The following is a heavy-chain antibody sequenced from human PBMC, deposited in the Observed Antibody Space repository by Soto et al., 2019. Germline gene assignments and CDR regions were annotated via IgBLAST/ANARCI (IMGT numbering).Heavy chain of an antibody. CDR3: AREGYGGNSGPYSYYYYGMDV. J-gene: IGHJ6*02. CDR1: GYTFTSYY. Sequence: GASVKVSCKASGYTFTSYYMHWVRQAPGQGLEWMGIINPSGGSTSYAQKFQGRVTMTRDTSTSTAYMELSSLRSEDTAVYYCAREGYGGNSGPYSYYYYGMDVWGQGTTVTVSS. V-gene: IGHV1-46*01. D-gene: IGHD4-17*01. CDR2: INPSGGST.